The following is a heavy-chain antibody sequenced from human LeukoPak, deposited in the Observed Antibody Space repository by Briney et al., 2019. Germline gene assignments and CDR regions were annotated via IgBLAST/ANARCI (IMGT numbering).Heavy chain of an antibody. J-gene: IGHJ4*02. D-gene: IGHD6-6*01. CDR1: GFTFSSYG. CDR2: IWYDGSNK. Sequence: GGSLRLSCAASGFTFSSYGMHWVRQAPGKGLVWVAAIWYDGSNKYYADSVKGRFTISRDHSKNTVYLQMNSLRAEDTAVYYCARDEAARRPFGYWGQGTLVTGSS. CDR3: ARDEAARRPFGY. V-gene: IGHV3-33*01.